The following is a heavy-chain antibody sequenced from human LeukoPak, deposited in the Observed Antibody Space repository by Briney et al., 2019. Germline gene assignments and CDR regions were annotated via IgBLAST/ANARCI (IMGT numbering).Heavy chain of an antibody. CDR3: ARDIYGSGSFDY. J-gene: IGHJ4*02. CDR1: GFTFSSYA. CDR2: ISSSGSTI. D-gene: IGHD3-10*01. Sequence: GGSLRLSCAASGFTFSSYAMRWVRQDPGEGLEWVSCISSSGSTIYYADSVKGRFTISRDNAKNTLYLQMNSLRAEDTAVYYCARDIYGSGSFDYWGQGTLVTVSS. V-gene: IGHV3-48*04.